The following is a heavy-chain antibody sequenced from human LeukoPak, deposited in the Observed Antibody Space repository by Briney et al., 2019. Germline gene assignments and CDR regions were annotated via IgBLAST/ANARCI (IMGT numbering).Heavy chain of an antibody. CDR2: INHSGST. Sequence: PSETLSLTCAVYGVSFSGYYWSWVRQPPGKGLEWVGEINHSGSTNYNPSLKTRVTISVDTSNNQFSLTLSSVTAADTAVYYCARGHCSSTSCLDAFDIWGQGTMVTVSS. CDR3: ARGHCSSTSCLDAFDI. V-gene: IGHV4-34*01. J-gene: IGHJ3*02. D-gene: IGHD2-2*01. CDR1: GVSFSGYY.